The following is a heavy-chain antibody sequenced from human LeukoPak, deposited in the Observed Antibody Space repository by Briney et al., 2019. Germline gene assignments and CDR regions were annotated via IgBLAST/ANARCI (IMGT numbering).Heavy chain of an antibody. CDR3: ARGLAYRRDRGGIVVVVAAKFDY. D-gene: IGHD2-15*01. CDR1: GGSFSGYY. J-gene: IGHJ4*02. V-gene: IGHV4-34*01. Sequence: SETLSLTCAVYGGSFSGYYWSWIRQPPGKGREWIGEINHSGRTNYNPSLKSRVTISVDTSKNQFSLKLSSVTAADTAVYYCARGLAYRRDRGGIVVVVAAKFDYWGQGTLVTVSS. CDR2: INHSGRT.